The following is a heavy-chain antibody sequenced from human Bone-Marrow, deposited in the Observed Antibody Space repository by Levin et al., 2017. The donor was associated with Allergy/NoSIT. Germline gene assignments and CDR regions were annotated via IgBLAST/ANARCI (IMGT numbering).Heavy chain of an antibody. J-gene: IGHJ3*02. Sequence: GESLKISCAASGFTFSDYYMSWIRQAPGKGLEWVSYISSSSSYTNYADSVKGRFTISRDNAKNSLYLQMNSLRAEDTAVYYGARHPINWNYGTDAFDIWGQGTMVTVSS. CDR1: GFTFSDYY. V-gene: IGHV3-11*06. D-gene: IGHD1-7*01. CDR2: ISSSSSYT. CDR3: ARHPINWNYGTDAFDI.